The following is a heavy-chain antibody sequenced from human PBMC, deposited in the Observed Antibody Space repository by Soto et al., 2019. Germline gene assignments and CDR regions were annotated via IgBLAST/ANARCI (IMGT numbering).Heavy chain of an antibody. CDR1: GGSISSSSYY. V-gene: IGHV4-39*01. CDR2: IYYSGST. Sequence: QLQLQESGPGLVKPSETLSLTCTVSGGSISSSSYYWGWIRQPPGKGLEWIGSIYYSGSTYYNPSLKIRVTIFVDISKNLFSLNLSSVIAADTAVYYCARRSINSWSWDSWSQVTLVNVSS. D-gene: IGHD6-13*01. CDR3: ARRSINSWSWDS. J-gene: IGHJ4*02.